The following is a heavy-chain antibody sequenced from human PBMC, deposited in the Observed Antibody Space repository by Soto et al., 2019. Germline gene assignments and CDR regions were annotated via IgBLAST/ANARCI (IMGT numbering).Heavy chain of an antibody. CDR1: GGTFSSYA. J-gene: IGHJ4*02. Sequence: SVKVSCKASGGTFSSYAISWVRQAPGQGLEWMGGIIPIFGTANYAQKFQGRVTITADESTSTAYMELSSLRSEDTAVCYCARGGLLNPDFDYWGQGTLVTVSS. CDR3: ARGGLLNPDFDY. D-gene: IGHD3-3*01. V-gene: IGHV1-69*13. CDR2: IIPIFGTA.